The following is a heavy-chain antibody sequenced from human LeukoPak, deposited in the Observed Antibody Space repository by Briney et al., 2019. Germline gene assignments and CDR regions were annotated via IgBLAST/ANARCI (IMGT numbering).Heavy chain of an antibody. CDR3: ARALPTYYYDSSGYAFDY. CDR2: IYYSGST. CDR1: GGSISSGDYY. D-gene: IGHD3-22*01. Sequence: PSETLSLTCTVSGGSISSGDYYWSWIRQPPGKGLEWIGYIYYSGSTYYNPSLKSRVTISVDTSKNQFSLKLSSVTAADAAVYYCARALPTYYYDSSGYAFDYWGQGTLVTVSS. V-gene: IGHV4-30-4*01. J-gene: IGHJ4*02.